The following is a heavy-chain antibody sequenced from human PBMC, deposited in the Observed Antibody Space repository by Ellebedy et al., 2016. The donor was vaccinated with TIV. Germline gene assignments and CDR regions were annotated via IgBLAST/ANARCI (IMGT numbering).Heavy chain of an antibody. J-gene: IGHJ2*01. Sequence: GESLKISCKASGYSFPHYWIGWVRQMPGKGLEWMGIIYPGDSDTKYRPSFQGQVTFSTDKSISPAYLQWRSLEASDTAMYYCARHGKGVAGYWFFDVWGRGTLVTVSS. CDR2: IYPGDSDT. CDR1: GYSFPHYW. CDR3: ARHGKGVAGYWFFDV. V-gene: IGHV5-51*01. D-gene: IGHD6-13*01.